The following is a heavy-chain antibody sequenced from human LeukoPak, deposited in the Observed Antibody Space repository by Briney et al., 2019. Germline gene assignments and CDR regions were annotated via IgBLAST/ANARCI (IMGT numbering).Heavy chain of an antibody. V-gene: IGHV3-43*01. CDR1: GFTFDDYT. CDR2: ISWDGGST. D-gene: IGHD3-3*01. CDR3: AKGADFWSGHLNWFDP. Sequence: GGSLRLSCAASGFTFDDYTMHWVRQAPGKGLEWVSLISWDGGSTYYADSVKGRFTISRDNSKNSLYLQMNSLRTEDTALYYCAKGADFWSGHLNWFDPWGQGTLVTVSS. J-gene: IGHJ5*02.